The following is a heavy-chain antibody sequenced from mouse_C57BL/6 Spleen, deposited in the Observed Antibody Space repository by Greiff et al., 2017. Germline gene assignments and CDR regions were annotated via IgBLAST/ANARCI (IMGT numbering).Heavy chain of an antibody. V-gene: IGHV5-6*01. Sequence: VQLQQSGGDLVKPGGSLKLSCAASGFTFSSYGMSWVRQTPDKRLEWVATISSGGSYTYYPDSVKGRFTISRDNAKNTLYLQMSSLKSEDTAMYYCARLRELHWYFDVWGTGTTVTVSS. CDR1: GFTFSSYG. J-gene: IGHJ1*03. CDR3: ARLRELHWYFDV. CDR2: ISSGGSYT.